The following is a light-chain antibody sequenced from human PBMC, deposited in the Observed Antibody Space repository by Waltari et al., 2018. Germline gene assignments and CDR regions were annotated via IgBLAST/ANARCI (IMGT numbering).Light chain of an antibody. J-gene: IGLJ2*01. Sequence: PGQSVTISCTGTSSDVGGYNYVSWYQQHPGKAPKLMIYEVSKRPSGVPDRFSGSKSGNTASLTVSGLQAEDEADYYCSSYAGSNNLIFGGGTKLTVL. CDR3: SSYAGSNNLI. CDR1: SSDVGGYNY. V-gene: IGLV2-8*01. CDR2: EVS.